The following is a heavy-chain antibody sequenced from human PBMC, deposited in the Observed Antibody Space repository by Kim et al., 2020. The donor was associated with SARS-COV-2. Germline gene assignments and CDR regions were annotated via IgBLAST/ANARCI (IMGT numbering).Heavy chain of an antibody. D-gene: IGHD2-2*01. Sequence: ASVNVSCKASGYTFTGYYMHWVRQAPGQGLEWMGWINPNSGGTNYAQKFQGRVTMTRDTSISTAYMELSRLRSDDTAVYYCAREIAIVVVPAAIELSYGMDVWGQGTTVTVSS. CDR1: GYTFTGYY. V-gene: IGHV1-2*02. CDR2: INPNSGGT. CDR3: AREIAIVVVPAAIELSYGMDV. J-gene: IGHJ6*02.